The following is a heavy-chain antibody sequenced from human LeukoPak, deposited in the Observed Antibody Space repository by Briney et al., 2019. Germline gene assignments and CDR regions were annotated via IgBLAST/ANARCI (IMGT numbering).Heavy chain of an antibody. J-gene: IGHJ5*01. CDR1: GFTFGSYA. D-gene: IGHD3-10*01. V-gene: IGHV3-23*01. Sequence: GGSLRLSCATSGFTFGSYAMTWVRQAPGKGLEWVSGITGIDASTYYADSVRGRFTISRDNSKNTLYMQMNSLRGEDTATYYCAKDAVRGSGRINWFDSWGQGTLVTVSS. CDR2: ITGIDAST. CDR3: AKDAVRGSGRINWFDS.